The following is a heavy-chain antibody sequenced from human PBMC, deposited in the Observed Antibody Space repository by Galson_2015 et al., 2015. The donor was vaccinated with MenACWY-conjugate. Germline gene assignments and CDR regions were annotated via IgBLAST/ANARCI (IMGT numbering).Heavy chain of an antibody. CDR1: GVSISSSSYY. D-gene: IGHD2-2*01. V-gene: IGHV4-39*01. Sequence: CTVSGVSISSSSYYWDWIRQPPGRGLEGIGTIYYSGSTYYYSSLKSRVTISVDTSKNQFSLNLSSVTAADTAMYYCARHDRTAPARSGAFDIWGRGTMVTVSS. CDR3: ARHDRTAPARSGAFDI. J-gene: IGHJ3*02. CDR2: IYYSGST.